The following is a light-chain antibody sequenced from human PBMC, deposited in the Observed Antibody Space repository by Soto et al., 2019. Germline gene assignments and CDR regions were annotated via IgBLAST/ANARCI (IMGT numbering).Light chain of an antibody. V-gene: IGKV3-20*01. CDR2: GSS. CDR3: HQRQSWPRT. Sequence: EVVLTQSPGTLSLSPGQRATLSCRASQTISSGYLAWYQQRSGQTPLLLIYGSSSRASDIPDRFSGSGSGTDFTLTITRLEPEDFAVYYCHQRQSWPRTFGQGTTVDIK. J-gene: IGKJ1*01. CDR1: QTISSGY.